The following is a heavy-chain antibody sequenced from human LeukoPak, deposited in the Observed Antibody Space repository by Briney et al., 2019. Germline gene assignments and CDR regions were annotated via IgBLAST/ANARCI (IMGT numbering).Heavy chain of an antibody. V-gene: IGHV1-2*02. Sequence: ASVKVSCKASGYTFTGYYMHWVRQAPGQGLEWMGWINPNSGGTNYAQKFQGRVTMTRDTSISTAYMELSRLRSDDTAVYYCARGGITMVRGVTQLWFDPWGQGTLVTVSS. CDR3: ARGGITMVRGVTQLWFDP. D-gene: IGHD3-10*01. J-gene: IGHJ5*02. CDR2: INPNSGGT. CDR1: GYTFTGYY.